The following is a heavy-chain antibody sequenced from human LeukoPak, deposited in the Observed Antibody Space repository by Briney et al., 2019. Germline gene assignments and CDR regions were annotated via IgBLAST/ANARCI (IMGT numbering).Heavy chain of an antibody. V-gene: IGHV4-59*01. J-gene: IGHJ5*02. Sequence: PSETLFLTCTVSGGSISSYYWSWIRQPPGKGLEWIGYIYHSGSTNYNPSLKSRVTISVDTSKNQFSLKLTSVTAADTAVYYCARESVVANNWFDPWGQGTLVTVSS. CDR1: GGSISSYY. CDR2: IYHSGST. D-gene: IGHD2-15*01. CDR3: ARESVVANNWFDP.